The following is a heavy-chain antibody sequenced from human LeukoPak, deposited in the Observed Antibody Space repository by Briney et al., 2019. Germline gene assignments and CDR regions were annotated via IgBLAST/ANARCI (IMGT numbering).Heavy chain of an antibody. CDR2: IIPIFGTA. V-gene: IGHV1-69*05. CDR1: GGTFSSYA. D-gene: IGHD6-13*01. CDR3: ARDFPGIAAAGTRYNWFDP. J-gene: IGHJ5*02. Sequence: GASVKVSCKASGGTFSSYAISWVRQAPGQGLEWMGGIIPIFGTANYAQKFQGRVTITTDESTSTAYMELSSLRSEDTAVYYYARDFPGIAAAGTRYNWFDPWGQGTLVTVSS.